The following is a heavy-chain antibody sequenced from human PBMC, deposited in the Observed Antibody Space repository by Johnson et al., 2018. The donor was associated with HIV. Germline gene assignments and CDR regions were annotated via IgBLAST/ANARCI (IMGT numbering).Heavy chain of an antibody. Sequence: QMQLVESGGGVVQPGRSLRLSCAASGFTFSSYAMHWVRQAPGKGLEWVAVISYDGSNKYYADSVKGRFTITRDNSKNPLYLQMNSLRPEDTAVDYWARLPSGYSRDAFDIWGQGTMVTVSS. J-gene: IGHJ3*02. CDR1: GFTFSSYA. CDR3: ARLPSGYSRDAFDI. CDR2: ISYDGSNK. V-gene: IGHV3-30-3*01. D-gene: IGHD5-18*01.